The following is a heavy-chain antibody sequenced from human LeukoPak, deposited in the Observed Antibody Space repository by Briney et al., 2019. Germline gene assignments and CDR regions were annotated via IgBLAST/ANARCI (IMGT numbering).Heavy chain of an antibody. J-gene: IGHJ4*02. CDR1: GFTVSSYY. D-gene: IGHD3-3*01. Sequence: GGSLRLSCAASGFTVSSYYMSWVRQAPGKGLEWVSVIYSGGSTNYADSVKGRFAISRDDSKNTLYLQMNRLRDEDTAVYYCARDWRTTSFDYWGQGTLVTVSS. CDR2: IYSGGST. V-gene: IGHV3-53*01. CDR3: ARDWRTTSFDY.